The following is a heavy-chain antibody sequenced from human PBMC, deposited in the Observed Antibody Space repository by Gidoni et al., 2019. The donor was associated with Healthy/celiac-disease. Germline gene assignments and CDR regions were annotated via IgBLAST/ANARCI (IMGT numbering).Heavy chain of an antibody. CDR3: ARDSRYGGNPGEFDY. CDR2: IIPIFGTA. Sequence: QVQLVQSGAEVKKPGSSGKVSCRASGGTFSSYAISWVRQAPGQGLEWMGGIIPIFGTANYAQKFQGRVTITADESTSTAYMELISLRSEDTAVYYCARDSRYGGNPGEFDYWGQGTLVTVSS. J-gene: IGHJ4*02. V-gene: IGHV1-69*01. CDR1: GGTFSSYA. D-gene: IGHD4-17*01.